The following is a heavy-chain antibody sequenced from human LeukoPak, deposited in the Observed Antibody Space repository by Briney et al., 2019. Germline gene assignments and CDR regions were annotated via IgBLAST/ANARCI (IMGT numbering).Heavy chain of an antibody. Sequence: SETLSLTCTVSGGSISSGSYYWSWIRQPAGKGLEWIGRIYTSGSTNYNPSLKSRVTISVDTSKNQFSLKLSSVTAADTAVYYCARDQGLYCSGGSCYSPYYYMDVWGKGTTVTISS. CDR1: GGSISSGSYY. CDR2: IYTSGST. V-gene: IGHV4-61*02. D-gene: IGHD2-15*01. CDR3: ARDQGLYCSGGSCYSPYYYMDV. J-gene: IGHJ6*03.